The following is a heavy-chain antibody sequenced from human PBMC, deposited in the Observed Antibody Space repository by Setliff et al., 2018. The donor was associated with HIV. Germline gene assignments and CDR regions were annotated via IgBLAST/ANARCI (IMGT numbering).Heavy chain of an antibody. CDR3: ARGRVFCNGDSCYHPDY. J-gene: IGHJ4*02. V-gene: IGHV4-31*01. Sequence: SLSLTCPVSGDSITIDNFFWTWIRQNPGKGLEWIGYNYLSGNVNSNPSLKSPLSISIDTSKNQFYLNLRSVTAADTAVYYCARGRVFCNGDSCYHPDYWGQGIPVTVSS. CDR2: NYLSGNV. CDR1: GDSITIDNFF. D-gene: IGHD2-15*01.